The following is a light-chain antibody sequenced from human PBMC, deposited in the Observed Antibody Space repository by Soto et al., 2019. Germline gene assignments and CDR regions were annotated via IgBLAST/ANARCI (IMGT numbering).Light chain of an antibody. CDR3: AAWDDSLNASYV. CDR1: SSNIGSNT. Sequence: QSVLTQPPSASGTPGQRVTISCSGSSSNIGSNTVNWYQQLPGTAPKLLIYSNNQRPSGVPDRFSGSKSGTSPSLAISGLQSEDEADYYCAAWDDSLNASYVFGTGTKVTVL. CDR2: SNN. J-gene: IGLJ1*01. V-gene: IGLV1-44*01.